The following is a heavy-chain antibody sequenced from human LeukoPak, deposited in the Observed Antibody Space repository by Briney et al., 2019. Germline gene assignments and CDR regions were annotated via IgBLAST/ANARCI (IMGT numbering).Heavy chain of an antibody. J-gene: IGHJ4*02. CDR3: AKVAGDILTGYYNDLGY. D-gene: IGHD3-9*01. Sequence: PGGSLRLSCAASGFTFSSYAMSWVRQAPGKGLEWVSAISGSGGSTYYADSVKGRFTISRDNSKNTLYLQMNSLSAEDTAVYYCAKVAGDILTGYYNDLGYWGQGTLVTVSS. V-gene: IGHV3-23*01. CDR2: ISGSGGST. CDR1: GFTFSSYA.